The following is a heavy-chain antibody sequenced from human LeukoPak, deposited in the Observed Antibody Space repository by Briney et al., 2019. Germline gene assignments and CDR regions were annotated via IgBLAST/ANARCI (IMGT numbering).Heavy chain of an antibody. CDR1: GGSISSYY. Sequence: PSETLSLTCTASGGSISSYYWSWIRQPAGKGLEWIGRIYTSGSTNYNPSLKSRVTMSVDTSKNQFSLKLSSVTAADTAVYYCARSTVTPNYYYMDVWGKGTTVTVSS. CDR3: ARSTVTPNYYYMDV. J-gene: IGHJ6*03. CDR2: IYTSGST. V-gene: IGHV4-4*07. D-gene: IGHD4-17*01.